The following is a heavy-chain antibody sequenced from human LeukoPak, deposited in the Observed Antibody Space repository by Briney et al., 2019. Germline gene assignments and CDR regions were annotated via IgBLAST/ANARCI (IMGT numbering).Heavy chain of an antibody. CDR2: INSDGSST. CDR1: GFTFSSYW. CDR3: ARGDGYSYGLYWFDP. J-gene: IGHJ5*02. D-gene: IGHD5-18*01. V-gene: IGHV3-74*01. Sequence: GGSLRLSCAASGFTFSSYWMHWVRHAPGKGLVWVSRINSDGSSTSYADSVKGRFTISRDNAKNTLYLQMNSLRAEDTAVYYCARGDGYSYGLYWFDPWGQGTLVTVSS.